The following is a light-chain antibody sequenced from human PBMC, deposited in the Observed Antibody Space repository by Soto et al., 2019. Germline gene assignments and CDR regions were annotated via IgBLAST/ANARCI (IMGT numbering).Light chain of an antibody. Sequence: IVLTQSPGPLSFSPGERATLSCRASQSVTSRQLAWYQQKPGQPPRLLIYAASSLQSGVPSRFSGSGSGTDFTLTISSLQPEDFATYYCQLSYSTLITFGQGTRLENK. CDR3: QLSYSTLIT. CDR1: QSVTSRQ. CDR2: AAS. V-gene: IGKV3-20*02. J-gene: IGKJ5*01.